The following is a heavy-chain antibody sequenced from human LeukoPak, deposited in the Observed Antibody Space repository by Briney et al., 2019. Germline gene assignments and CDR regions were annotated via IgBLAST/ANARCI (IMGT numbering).Heavy chain of an antibody. V-gene: IGHV1-69*13. CDR3: ASGASIVVGGTWFDP. CDR2: IIPIFGTA. J-gene: IGHJ5*02. Sequence: GASVKVSCKASGGTFSSYAISWVRQAPGRGLEWMGGIIPIFGTANYAQKFQGRVTITADESTSTAYMELSSLRSEDTAVYYCASGASIVVGGTWFDPWGQGTLVTVSS. CDR1: GGTFSSYA. D-gene: IGHD3-22*01.